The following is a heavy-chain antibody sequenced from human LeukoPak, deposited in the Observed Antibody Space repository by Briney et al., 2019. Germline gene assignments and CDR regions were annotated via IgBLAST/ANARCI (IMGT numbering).Heavy chain of an antibody. CDR2: ISGSSTYT. V-gene: IGHV3-11*06. J-gene: IGHJ4*02. CDR1: GFTFSDYY. CDR3: ARENFQY. Sequence: PGGSLRLSCAASGFTFSDYYMSWIRQAPGKGLEWVSHISGSSTYTNYADSVKGRFTISRDNANNSLFLQMTSLRAEDTAVYYCARENFQYWAQGTLVTVSS.